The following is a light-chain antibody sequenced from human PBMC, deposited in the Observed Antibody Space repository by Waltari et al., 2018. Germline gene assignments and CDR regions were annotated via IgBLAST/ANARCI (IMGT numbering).Light chain of an antibody. J-gene: IGLJ2*01. CDR3: SSYTRSTTVI. CDR2: DVS. Sequence: QSALTQPASVSGSPGQSITISCTGTASAIGAYNYVSWYQQHPGKAPKLLLYDVSDRPSGISDHFSGSKSGNTASLTISGLQAEDAADYYCSSYTRSTTVIFGGGTKLTVL. CDR1: ASAIGAYNY. V-gene: IGLV2-14*03.